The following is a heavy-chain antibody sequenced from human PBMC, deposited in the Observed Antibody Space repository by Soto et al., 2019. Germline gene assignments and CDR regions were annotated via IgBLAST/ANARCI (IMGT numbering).Heavy chain of an antibody. CDR1: GFTFSSFA. D-gene: IGHD6-19*01. J-gene: IGHJ4*02. Sequence: EVQLVEFGGGLVKPGGSLRLSCAASGFTFSSFAMSWVRQAPGKGLEWVSSITSSSTYIYYADSVKGRFTISRDNAKNSLYLQMNSLRAEDTAVYYCARAPIGSGWFVDHWGQGTLVTVSS. CDR2: ITSSSTYI. CDR3: ARAPIGSGWFVDH. V-gene: IGHV3-21*01.